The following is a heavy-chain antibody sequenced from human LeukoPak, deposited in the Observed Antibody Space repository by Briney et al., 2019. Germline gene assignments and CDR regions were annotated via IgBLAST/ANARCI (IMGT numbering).Heavy chain of an antibody. D-gene: IGHD2-15*01. V-gene: IGHV4-31*03. CDR2: IYYSGST. CDR1: GGSICSGGYY. CDR3: ARVRGSYKDDAFDI. Sequence: SETLSLTCTVSGGSICSGGYYWSWIRQHPGKGLEWIGYIYYSGSTYYNPSLKSRVTISVDTSKNQFSLKLSSVTAADTAVYYCARVRGSYKDDAFDIWGQGTMVTVSS. J-gene: IGHJ3*02.